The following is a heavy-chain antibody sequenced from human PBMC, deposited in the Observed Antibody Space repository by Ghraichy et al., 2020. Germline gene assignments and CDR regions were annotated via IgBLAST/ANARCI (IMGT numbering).Heavy chain of an antibody. V-gene: IGHV1-18*04. D-gene: IGHD6-13*01. CDR3: AGAYVAAGGTNYFDY. CDR1: GYTCAICG. CDR2: IGPFNGNT. J-gene: IGHJ4*02. Sequence: ASVKVSCEASGYTCAICGIAWVRQAPGQGLEWVGWIGPFNGNTHYAERLQGRVSMTTDTSTRTSYMELRSLRSDDTAVYYCAGAYVAAGGTNYFDYWGQGTLVTVSS.